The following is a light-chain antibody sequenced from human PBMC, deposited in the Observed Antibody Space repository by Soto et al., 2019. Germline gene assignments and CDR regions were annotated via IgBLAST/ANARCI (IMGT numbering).Light chain of an antibody. Sequence: QSALTQPASVSGSPGQSITLSCTGTSSDVGFFNYVSWYQQHPGKAPKLMIYEVTNRPSGVSIRFSGSKSGNTASLTISGLQAEDEADYYCCSYRSVNTEVFGRGTKLTVL. CDR1: SSDVGFFNY. CDR3: CSYRSVNTEV. CDR2: EVT. V-gene: IGLV2-14*03. J-gene: IGLJ2*01.